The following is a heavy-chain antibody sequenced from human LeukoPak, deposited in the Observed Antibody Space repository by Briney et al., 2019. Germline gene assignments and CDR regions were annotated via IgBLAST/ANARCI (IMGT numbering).Heavy chain of an antibody. CDR3: ARGRNDFWSGYSYYMDV. Sequence: GASVKVSFKASGYTFTSYDINWVRQATGQGLEWMGWMNPNSGNTGYAQKFQGRVTMTRNTSISTAYMELSSLRSEDTAVYYCARGRNDFWSGYSYYMDVWGKGTTVTVSS. CDR1: GYTFTSYD. CDR2: MNPNSGNT. D-gene: IGHD3-3*01. V-gene: IGHV1-8*01. J-gene: IGHJ6*03.